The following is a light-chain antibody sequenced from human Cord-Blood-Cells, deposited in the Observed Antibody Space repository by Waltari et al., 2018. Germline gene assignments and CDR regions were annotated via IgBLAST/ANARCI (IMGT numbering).Light chain of an antibody. CDR2: KAS. V-gene: IGKV1-5*03. J-gene: IGKJ1*01. CDR1: HSISCL. CDR3: QQYKSYPGT. Sequence: DIQMTQSPSTLSASVADSVTITCPASHSISCLVAWYQQKPGKASKLLIYKASCLESGVPSRFSGSGSGTEFTLSISSLQPDDFATYYCQQYKSYPGTFGQGTKVEIK.